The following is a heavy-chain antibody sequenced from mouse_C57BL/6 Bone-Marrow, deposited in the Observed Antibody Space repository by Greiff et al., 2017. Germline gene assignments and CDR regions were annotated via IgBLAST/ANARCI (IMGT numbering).Heavy chain of an antibody. V-gene: IGHV1-82*01. Sequence: QVQLQQSGPELVKPGASVKISCKASGYAFSSSWMNWVKQRPGKGLEWIGRIYPGDGDTNYNGKFKGKATLTADKSSSTAYMQLSSLTSEDSAVYFCARDVLLRSWFAYWGQGTLVTVSA. CDR1: GYAFSSSW. CDR2: IYPGDGDT. J-gene: IGHJ3*01. D-gene: IGHD1-1*01. CDR3: ARDVLLRSWFAY.